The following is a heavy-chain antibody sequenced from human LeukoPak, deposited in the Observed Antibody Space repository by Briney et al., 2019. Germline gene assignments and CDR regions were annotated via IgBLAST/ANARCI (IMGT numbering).Heavy chain of an antibody. V-gene: IGHV3-23*01. CDR1: GFTFSSYA. D-gene: IGHD6-13*01. J-gene: IGHJ4*02. Sequence: GGSLRLSCAASGFTFSSYAMSWVRQAPGKRLEWVSAISGSGGSTYYADSVKGRFTISRDNSKNTLYLQMNSLRAEDTAVSYCAKDWSSSQSGGDYWGQGTLVTVSS. CDR3: AKDWSSSQSGGDY. CDR2: ISGSGGST.